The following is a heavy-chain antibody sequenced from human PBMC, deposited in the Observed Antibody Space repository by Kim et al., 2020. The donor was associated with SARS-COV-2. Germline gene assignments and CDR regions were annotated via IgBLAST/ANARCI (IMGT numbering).Heavy chain of an antibody. D-gene: IGHD2-2*01. CDR3: ARDLWPEDCGSPSCAILDY. J-gene: IGHJ4*02. V-gene: IGHV3-33*01. CDR1: GFSFSTYG. Sequence: GGSLRLSCVASGFSFSTYGIHWVRQAPGKGLEWVAVVWHDGSKQYYADSVKGRFTISKDNSKNMVFLQMDSLRADDTAMYYCARDLWPEDCGSPSCAILDYWGQGTLVTVSS. CDR2: VWHDGSKQ.